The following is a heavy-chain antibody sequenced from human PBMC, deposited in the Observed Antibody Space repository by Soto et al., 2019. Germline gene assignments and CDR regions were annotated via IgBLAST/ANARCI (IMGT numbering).Heavy chain of an antibody. CDR1: GGTFSSYG. D-gene: IGHD5-18*01. J-gene: IGHJ6*02. V-gene: IGHV1-69*12. Sequence: QVQLVQSGAEVKKPGSSVKVSCKASGGTFSSYGISWVRQAPGQGPEWMGGIIPIFGKANNAQKFQGRVTLTADESTSTAYMELSSLRSEGTAVYYCARDQYTDYYYGMDVWGQGTTVTVSS. CDR2: IIPIFGKA. CDR3: ARDQYTDYYYGMDV.